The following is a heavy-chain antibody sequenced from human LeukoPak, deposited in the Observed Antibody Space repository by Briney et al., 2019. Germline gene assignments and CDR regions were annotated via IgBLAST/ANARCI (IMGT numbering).Heavy chain of an antibody. CDR2: LSSSSSYI. J-gene: IGHJ4*02. Sequence: GSLRLSCAAFGFTFRKLNMDWVRQAPGKGVEVVSSLSSSSSYIYYADSVKGRFTISRDNAKNSLYLQMNSLRAEDTAVYYCARDLSPTIFGVVILDYWGQGTLVTVSS. CDR3: ARDLSPTIFGVVILDY. CDR1: GFTFRKLN. D-gene: IGHD3-3*01. V-gene: IGHV3-21*01.